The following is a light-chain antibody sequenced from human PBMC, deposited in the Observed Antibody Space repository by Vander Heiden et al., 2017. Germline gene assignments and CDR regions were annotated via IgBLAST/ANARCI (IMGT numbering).Light chain of an antibody. CDR2: GAS. Sequence: EIVMTQSLATLSVSPGERATLSCRASQSISSYLAWYQQKPGQPPRLLIYGASTRTTGIPARFSGSGSGTEFTLTISSLQSEDFAAYYCQQYNNRPPWTFGQGTKVEIK. J-gene: IGKJ1*01. CDR1: QSISSY. V-gene: IGKV3-15*01. CDR3: QQYNNRPPWT.